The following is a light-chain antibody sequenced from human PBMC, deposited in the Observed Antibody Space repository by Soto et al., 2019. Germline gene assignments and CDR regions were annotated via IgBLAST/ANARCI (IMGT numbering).Light chain of an antibody. Sequence: QSVLTQSPSASASLGASVKLTCTLSSGHSSYAIAWHQQQPEKGPRYLMKLNSDGSHSKGDGIPDRFSGSSSGAERYLTISCLQSEDEADYYCQSWGTVMVFGGGTQLAVL. J-gene: IGLJ2*01. CDR2: LNSDGSH. CDR3: QSWGTVMV. V-gene: IGLV4-69*01. CDR1: SGHSSYA.